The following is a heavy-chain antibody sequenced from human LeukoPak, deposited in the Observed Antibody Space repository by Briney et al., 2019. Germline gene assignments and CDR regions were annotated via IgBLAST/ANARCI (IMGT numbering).Heavy chain of an antibody. CDR3: AKNPPGEFDY. V-gene: IGHV3-23*01. J-gene: IGHJ4*02. CDR2: ISDSGGRT. D-gene: IGHD3-10*01. CDR1: GFTFSSYA. Sequence: GGSLRLSCAASGFTFSSYAMSWVRQAPGKGLEWVSSISDSGGRTHYADSVKGRFTISRDNSKNTLYLQMNSLRAEDTAVYYCAKNPPGEFDYCGQGTLGEVSS.